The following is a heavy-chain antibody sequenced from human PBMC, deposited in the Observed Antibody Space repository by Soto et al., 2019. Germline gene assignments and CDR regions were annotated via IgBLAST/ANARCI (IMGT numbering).Heavy chain of an antibody. D-gene: IGHD3-9*01. Sequence: TSETLSLTCTVSGGSISSGGYYWSWIRQHPGKGLEWIGYIYYSGSTYYNPSLKSRVTISVDTSKNQFSLKLSSVTAADTAVYYCARSPSYYDILTGFDYWGQGTLVTVSS. CDR3: ARSPSYYDILTGFDY. CDR2: IYYSGST. J-gene: IGHJ4*02. V-gene: IGHV4-31*03. CDR1: GGSISSGGYY.